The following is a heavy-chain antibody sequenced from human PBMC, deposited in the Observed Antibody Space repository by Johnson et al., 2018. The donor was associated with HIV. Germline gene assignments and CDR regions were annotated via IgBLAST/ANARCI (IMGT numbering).Heavy chain of an antibody. CDR2: IKSKTDGGTT. D-gene: IGHD2-15*01. Sequence: VQLVESGGGVVQPGRSLRLSCAASGFTFSSYAMHWVRQAPGKGLEWVGRIKSKTDGGTTDYAAPVKGRFTISRDNAKNTLYLQMNSLRAEDTAVYYCARAWSLGAFDIWGQGTMVTVSS. CDR3: ARAWSLGAFDI. CDR1: GFTFSSYA. J-gene: IGHJ3*02. V-gene: IGHV3-15*05.